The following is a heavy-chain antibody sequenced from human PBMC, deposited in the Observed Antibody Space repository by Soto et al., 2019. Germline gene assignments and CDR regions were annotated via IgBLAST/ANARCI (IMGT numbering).Heavy chain of an antibody. Sequence: EVQLVESGGDLVQPGGSLRLSCAASGFTFSSYWMSWVRQTPGKGLEWVANIEPDGGEKQYVDSVQGRFTISRDNAKNSLYLQMHSLRAEDTAVYYCATRYTSGSYYRPFHYWGQGTLVTVSS. CDR3: ATRYTSGSYYRPFHY. CDR1: GFTFSSYW. V-gene: IGHV3-7*01. CDR2: IEPDGGEK. J-gene: IGHJ4*02. D-gene: IGHD3-10*01.